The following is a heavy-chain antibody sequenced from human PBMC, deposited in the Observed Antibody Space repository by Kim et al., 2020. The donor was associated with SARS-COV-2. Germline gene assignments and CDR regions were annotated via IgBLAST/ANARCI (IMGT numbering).Heavy chain of an antibody. D-gene: IGHD3-10*01. V-gene: IGHV4-39*07. CDR1: GDSLTSATSY. J-gene: IGHJ6*01. CDR3: ARGLYVRGAVSNHGM. CDR2: LFYTGHT. Sequence: SETLSLTCTVSGDSLTSATSYWGWFRQPPGQGLEYIGVLFYTGHTYHNPSLNSRVTISVDTSRSQFSLRLTSVTAADTALYFCARGLYVRGAVSNHGM.